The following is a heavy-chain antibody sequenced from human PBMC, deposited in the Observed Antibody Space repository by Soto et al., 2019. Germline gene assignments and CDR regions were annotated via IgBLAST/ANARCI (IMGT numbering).Heavy chain of an antibody. V-gene: IGHV1-69*13. CDR1: GDVFRSYG. J-gene: IGHJ6*02. D-gene: IGHD2-8*01. CDR2: IIPISGTT. CDR3: ARVRCFNGLCHTADYGMDV. Sequence: GASVKVSCKASGDVFRSYGINWVRQAPGQGLERMGGIIPISGTTNYAQKFQGRVAITADESTDTVYMELSRLRSEDTAVYFCARVRCFNGLCHTADYGMDVWGQGTTVTVSS.